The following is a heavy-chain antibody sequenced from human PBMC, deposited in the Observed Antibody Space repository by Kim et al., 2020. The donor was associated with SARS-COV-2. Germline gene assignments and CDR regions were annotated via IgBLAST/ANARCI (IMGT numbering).Heavy chain of an antibody. CDR3: ARAGDSSSWPFDY. J-gene: IGHJ4*02. CDR1: GFTVSSNY. CDR2: IYSGGST. V-gene: IGHV3-53*01. D-gene: IGHD6-13*01. Sequence: GGSLRLSCAASGFTVSSNYMSWVRQAPGKGLEWVSVIYSGGSTYYADSVKGRFTISRDNSKNTLYLQMNSLRAEDTAVYYCARAGDSSSWPFDYWGQGTLVTVSS.